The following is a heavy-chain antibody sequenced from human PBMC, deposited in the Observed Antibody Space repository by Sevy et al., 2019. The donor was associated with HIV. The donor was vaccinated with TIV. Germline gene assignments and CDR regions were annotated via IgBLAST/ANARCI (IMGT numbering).Heavy chain of an antibody. Sequence: GGSLRLSCAASGFTFSSYGMHWVRQAPGKGLEWVAFIRYDGGNKYYADSVKGRFTISRDNSKNTLYLQMNSLRAEDTAVYYCAKEYSYGYWIDYWGPGSLVTVSS. D-gene: IGHD5-18*01. CDR3: AKEYSYGYWIDY. CDR1: GFTFSSYG. J-gene: IGHJ4*02. CDR2: IRYDGGNK. V-gene: IGHV3-30*02.